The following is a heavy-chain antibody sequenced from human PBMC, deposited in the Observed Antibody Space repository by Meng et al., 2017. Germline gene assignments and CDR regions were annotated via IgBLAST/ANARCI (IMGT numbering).Heavy chain of an antibody. CDR1: GGSFSGYY. D-gene: IGHD3-10*01. CDR2: INHSGST. CDR3: ARVYGILLWFGELYFDP. Sequence: GSLRLSCAVYGGSFSGYYWSWIRQPPGKGLEWIGEINHSGSTNYNPSLKSRVTISVDTSKNQFSLKLSSVTAADTAVYYCARVYGILLWFGELYFDPWGQGTLVTVSS. J-gene: IGHJ5*02. V-gene: IGHV4-34*01.